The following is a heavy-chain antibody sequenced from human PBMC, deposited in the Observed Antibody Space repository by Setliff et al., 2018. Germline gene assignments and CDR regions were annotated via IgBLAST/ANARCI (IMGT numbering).Heavy chain of an antibody. D-gene: IGHD3-3*01. CDR1: GGSFSGYC. Sequence: SETLSLTCAVYGGSFSGYCWSWIRQPPGKGLEWIGEINHSGSTNYNPSLKSRVTISVDTSKNQFSLKLSSVTAADTVVYYCARVSLKTYYDFWSGYYDRYFDYWGQGTLVTVST. V-gene: IGHV4-34*01. CDR3: ARVSLKTYYDFWSGYYDRYFDY. CDR2: INHSGST. J-gene: IGHJ4*02.